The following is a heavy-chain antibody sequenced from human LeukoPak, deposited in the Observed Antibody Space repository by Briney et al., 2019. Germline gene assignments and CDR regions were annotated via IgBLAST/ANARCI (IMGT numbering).Heavy chain of an antibody. J-gene: IGHJ4*02. Sequence: GGSLRLSCAASGFSCSSYAMSWVRQAPGKGLEWVLSISGSGDNTYYAESVKGRFTISRDNSKNTLFLQMNSLRAEDTAVFYCAKRSGYTTGWFFDFWGQGTMVTVSS. CDR3: AKRSGYTTGWFFDF. V-gene: IGHV3-23*01. CDR1: GFSCSSYA. CDR2: ISGSGDNT. D-gene: IGHD6-19*01.